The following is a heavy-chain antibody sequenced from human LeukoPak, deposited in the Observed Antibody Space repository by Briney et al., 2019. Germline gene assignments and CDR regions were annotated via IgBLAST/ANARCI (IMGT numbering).Heavy chain of an antibody. CDR2: IYSGGST. CDR1: GFTVSSNY. D-gene: IGHD2-2*01. Sequence: GGSLSLSCAASGFTVSSNYMSWVRQAPGKGLEWVSVIYSGGSTYYADSVKGRFTISRDNSKNTLYLQMNSLRAEDTAVYYCAREGREWRTNYFDYWGQGTLVTVSS. J-gene: IGHJ4*02. V-gene: IGHV3-53*01. CDR3: AREGREWRTNYFDY.